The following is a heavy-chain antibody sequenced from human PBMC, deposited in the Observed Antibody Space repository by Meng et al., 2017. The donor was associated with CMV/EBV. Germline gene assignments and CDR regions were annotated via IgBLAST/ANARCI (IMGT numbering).Heavy chain of an antibody. CDR2: ISAYNGNT. D-gene: IGHD2-2*03. Sequence: ASVKVSCKASGYTFTSYGISWVRQAPGQGLEWMGWISAYNGNTNYAQKLQGRVTMTTDTSTSTAYMELRSLRSDDTAVYYCARDSHLDQNYYGMDVWGQGTTVTVSS. V-gene: IGHV1-18*01. CDR3: ARDSHLDQNYYGMDV. CDR1: GYTFTSYG. J-gene: IGHJ6*02.